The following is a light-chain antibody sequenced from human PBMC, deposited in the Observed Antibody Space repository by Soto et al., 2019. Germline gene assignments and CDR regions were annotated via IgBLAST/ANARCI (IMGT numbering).Light chain of an antibody. V-gene: IGKV1-5*03. CDR2: KAS. Sequence: DIQVTQSPSTLSASVGDRVTITCRASQSISTWLAWYQEKPGKAPKLLIYKASSLESGVPSRFSGSGSGTEFTLTISSLRPDDFGSYYCQQYKTYPLTFGGGTKVEIK. CDR1: QSISTW. CDR3: QQYKTYPLT. J-gene: IGKJ4*01.